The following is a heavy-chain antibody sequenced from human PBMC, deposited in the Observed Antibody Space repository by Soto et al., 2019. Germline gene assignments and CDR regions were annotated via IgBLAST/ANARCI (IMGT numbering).Heavy chain of an antibody. Sequence: GASVKVSCKASGYTFTNYGISWVRQAPGQGLEWMGWINTYNGNTNHAQKLQGRVTMTTDTSTSTAYMELSSLRSEDTAVYYCASRYCSGGSCYSFFGYYYYGMDVWGQGTTVTVSS. J-gene: IGHJ6*02. D-gene: IGHD2-15*01. CDR2: INTYNGNT. V-gene: IGHV1-18*01. CDR3: ASRYCSGGSCYSFFGYYYYGMDV. CDR1: GYTFTNYG.